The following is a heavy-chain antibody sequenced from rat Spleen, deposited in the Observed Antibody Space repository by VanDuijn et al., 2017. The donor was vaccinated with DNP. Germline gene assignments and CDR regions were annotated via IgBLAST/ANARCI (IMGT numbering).Heavy chain of an antibody. CDR3: ATETNYYSGDVGYFDY. D-gene: IGHD1-1*01. CDR1: GFTFSSYW. V-gene: IGHV5-58*01. Sequence: EVQLVETGGGLVQPGRSLKLSCVASGFTFSSYWMYWIRQAPGKGLEWVASINTDGGSTYYPDSVKGRFTISRDNAKSTLYLQMDSLRSEDTATYYCATETNYYSGDVGYFDYWGQGVMVTVSS. J-gene: IGHJ2*01. CDR2: INTDGGST.